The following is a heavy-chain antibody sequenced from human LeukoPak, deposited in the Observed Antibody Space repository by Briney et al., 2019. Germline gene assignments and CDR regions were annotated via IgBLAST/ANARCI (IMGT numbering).Heavy chain of an antibody. J-gene: IGHJ6*03. V-gene: IGHV1-46*01. CDR1: GYTFTSYY. CDR3: ARDRLERSYYYYYMDV. D-gene: IGHD1-1*01. CDR2: INPSGGST. Sequence: GASVKVSCKASGYTFTSYYMHWVRQAPGQGLEWMGIINPSGGSTSYAQKFQGRVTMTRDMSTSTVYMELSSLRSGDTAVYYCARDRLERSYYYYYMDVWGKGTTVTVSS.